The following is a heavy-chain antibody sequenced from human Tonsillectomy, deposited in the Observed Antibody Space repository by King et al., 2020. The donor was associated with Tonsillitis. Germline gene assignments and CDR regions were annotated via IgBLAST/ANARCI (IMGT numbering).Heavy chain of an antibody. D-gene: IGHD4-17*01. Sequence: VQLVQSGGGLVQPGGSLRLSCVASGFTFSSYALSWVRQAPGKGLEWVSSISGSGTNTYYTDSVKGRFTISRDNSKNTLYLHMNSLRAEDTAVYYCAKENVDYFWFSDLWGRGTLVTASS. CDR3: AKENVDYFWFSDL. V-gene: IGHV3-23*04. CDR2: ISGSGTNT. CDR1: GFTFSSYA. J-gene: IGHJ2*01.